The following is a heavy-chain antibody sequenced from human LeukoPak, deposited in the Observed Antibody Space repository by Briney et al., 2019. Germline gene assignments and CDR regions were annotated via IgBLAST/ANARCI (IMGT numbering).Heavy chain of an antibody. CDR1: GFTFSSYW. D-gene: IGHD6-19*01. CDR3: ARDPTVAVATYYFDY. J-gene: IGHJ4*02. Sequence: TGGSLRLSCAASGFTFSSYWMSWVRQAPGKGLEWVANIKQDGSEKYYVDSVKGRFTISRDNAKNSLYLQMNSLRAEDTAVYYCARDPTVAVATYYFDYWGQGTLVTASS. V-gene: IGHV3-7*01. CDR2: IKQDGSEK.